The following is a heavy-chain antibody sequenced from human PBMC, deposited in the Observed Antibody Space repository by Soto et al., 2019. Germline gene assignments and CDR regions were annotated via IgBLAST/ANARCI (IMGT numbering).Heavy chain of an antibody. CDR1: GGSFIGYY. Sequence: SETLSLTCAVYGGSFIGYYWSWILQPPGKGLEWIGEINHSGSTNYNPSLKSRVTISVDTSKNQFSLKLSSVTAADTAVYYCARLGYYYYYMDVWGKGTTVTVSS. CDR3: ARLGYYYYYMDV. J-gene: IGHJ6*03. CDR2: INHSGST. D-gene: IGHD3-10*01. V-gene: IGHV4-34*01.